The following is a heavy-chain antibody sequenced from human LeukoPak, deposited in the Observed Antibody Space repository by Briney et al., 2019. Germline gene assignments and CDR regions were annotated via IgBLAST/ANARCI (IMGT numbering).Heavy chain of an antibody. CDR3: ARGGDYIWGTYRPFDY. Sequence: SGTLSLTCTVSGGSISSGSYYWRWIRQPAGKGLEWIGHIYSNGSTNYNPSLKSRVTISVDKSKNQFSLKLSSVTAADTAVYYCARGGDYIWGTYRPFDYWGQGTLVTVSS. CDR2: IYSNGST. V-gene: IGHV4-61*09. D-gene: IGHD3-16*02. CDR1: GGSISSGSYY. J-gene: IGHJ4*02.